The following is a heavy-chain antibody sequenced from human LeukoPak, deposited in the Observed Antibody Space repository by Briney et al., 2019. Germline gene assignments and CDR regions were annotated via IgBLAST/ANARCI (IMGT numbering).Heavy chain of an antibody. CDR3: AKASVAIPQYCNS. V-gene: IGHV3-23*01. CDR2: ISGTGSST. CDR1: GFIFGNYA. Sequence: GGSLRLSCEASGFIFGNYAMNWVRQAPGKGLEWVSTISGTGSSTYYADSAKGRFTISRDNSKDTLFLQLNSLTAADTATYFCAKASVAIPQYCNSWGQGTLVTVSS. D-gene: IGHD2-2*02. J-gene: IGHJ5*02.